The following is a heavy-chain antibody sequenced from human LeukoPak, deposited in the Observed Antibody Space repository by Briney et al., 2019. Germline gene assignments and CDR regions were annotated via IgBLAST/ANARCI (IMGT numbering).Heavy chain of an antibody. D-gene: IGHD3-10*01. CDR1: GFTFGDYA. J-gene: IGHJ6*04. Sequence: PGGSLRLSCTASGFTFGDYAMSWVRQAPGKGLEWVGFIRSKAYGGTTEYAASVKGRFTILRDDSKSIAYLQMNSLKTEDTAVYYCTRGGSGSYYNVLVYYYYGMDVWGKGTTVTVSS. CDR3: TRGGSGSYYNVLVYYYYGMDV. V-gene: IGHV3-49*04. CDR2: IRSKAYGGTT.